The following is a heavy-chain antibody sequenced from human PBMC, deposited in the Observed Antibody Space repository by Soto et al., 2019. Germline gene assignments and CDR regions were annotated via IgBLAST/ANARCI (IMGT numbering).Heavy chain of an antibody. D-gene: IGHD6-6*01. CDR3: AKDRRQLSALDM. J-gene: IGHJ3*02. CDR1: GFSFSSYG. CDR2: ISNDGNRK. Sequence: GGSLRLSCAASGFSFSSYGMHWVHQAPGRGLEWVTVISNDGNRKYYGESVKGRFSVSRDNDKDTLYLQMNGLRPEDTGVYYCAKDRRQLSALDMWGQGTTVTVSS. V-gene: IGHV3-30*18.